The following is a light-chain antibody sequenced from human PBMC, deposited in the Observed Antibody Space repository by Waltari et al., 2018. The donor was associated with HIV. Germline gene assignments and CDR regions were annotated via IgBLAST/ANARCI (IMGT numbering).Light chain of an antibody. CDR3: CSYAGSNTFV. CDR1: NSDVGSYNI. J-gene: IGLJ1*01. V-gene: IGLV2-23*03. Sequence: QSALTQPAPVSGSPGQSITISCTGTNSDVGSYNIVSWYQQHPGKAPKPMIYEGSKRPSGVSNRFSGSKSGNTASLTISGLQAEDEADYYCCSYAGSNTFVFGTGTKVTVL. CDR2: EGS.